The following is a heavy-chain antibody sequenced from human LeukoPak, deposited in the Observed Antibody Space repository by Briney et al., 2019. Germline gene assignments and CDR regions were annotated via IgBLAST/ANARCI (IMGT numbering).Heavy chain of an antibody. CDR3: ARENDRYGRIDY. J-gene: IGHJ4*02. D-gene: IGHD5-18*01. CDR2: IYTSGST. V-gene: IGHV4-61*02. CDR1: GGSISSGSYY. Sequence: PSETLSLTCTVSGGSISSGSYYWSWIRQPAGKGLEWIGRIYTSGSTNYNPSLKSRVTISIDTSKNRFSLRLSSVTAADTAVYYCARENDRYGRIDYWGQGTLVTVSS.